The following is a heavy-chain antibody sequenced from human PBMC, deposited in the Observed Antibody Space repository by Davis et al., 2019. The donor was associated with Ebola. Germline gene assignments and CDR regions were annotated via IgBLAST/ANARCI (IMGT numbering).Heavy chain of an antibody. CDR3: ARGSDRWELFSY. D-gene: IGHD4-23*01. J-gene: IGHJ4*02. V-gene: IGHV3-30*04. Sequence: GESLKISCAASGFIFRNYAMHWVRQAPGKGLEWVAVVSHSERERFYADSVKGRFTISTDTAKNSVSLQMNSLRAEDTAVYYCARGSDRWELFSYWGQGTLVSVSS. CDR2: VSHSERER. CDR1: GFIFRNYA.